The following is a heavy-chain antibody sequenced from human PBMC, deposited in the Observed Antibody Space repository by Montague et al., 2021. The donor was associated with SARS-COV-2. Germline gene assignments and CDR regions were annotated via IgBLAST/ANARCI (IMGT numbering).Heavy chain of an antibody. CDR1: GDSISSSSYY. V-gene: IGHV4-61*01. CDR2: IYYSGGT. CDR3: ARGDYYDSTGYYDY. J-gene: IGHJ4*01. Sequence: SETLSLTCTVSGDSISSSSYYWSWIRQPPGKGLEWIGYIYYSGGTNYNPSLKSRVTISVDTSKNQFSLRVRSVTAADTAVYYCARGDYYDSTGYYDYWGQGTLVTVSS. D-gene: IGHD3-22*01.